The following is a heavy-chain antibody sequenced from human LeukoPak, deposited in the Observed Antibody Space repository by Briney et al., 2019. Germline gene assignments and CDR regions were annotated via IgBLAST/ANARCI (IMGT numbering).Heavy chain of an antibody. J-gene: IGHJ4*02. CDR1: GFTVSTNS. V-gene: IGHV3-53*01. CDR3: ARRAGDYSHPYDY. CDR2: IYSGGST. Sequence: GGSPRLSCTVSGFTVSTNSMSWVRQTPGKGLEWVSFIYSGGSTHYSDSVKGRFTISRDNSKNTLYLQMNSLRAEDTAVYYCARRAGDYSHPYDYWGQGTLVTVSS. D-gene: IGHD3-22*01.